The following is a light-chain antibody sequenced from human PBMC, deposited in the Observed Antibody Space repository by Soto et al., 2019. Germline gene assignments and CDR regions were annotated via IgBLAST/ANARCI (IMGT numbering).Light chain of an antibody. J-gene: IGKJ1*01. CDR1: QSVSNNY. CDR2: GAS. CDR3: QQYGSSGT. V-gene: IGKV3-20*01. Sequence: VLMMSPSTLSLSPGERATLSCRASQSVSNNYLAWYQQKPGQAPRLLIYGASNRATGIPDRFSGSGSGTDFTLTISRLEPEDFAVYYCQQYGSSGTFGQGTKVDI.